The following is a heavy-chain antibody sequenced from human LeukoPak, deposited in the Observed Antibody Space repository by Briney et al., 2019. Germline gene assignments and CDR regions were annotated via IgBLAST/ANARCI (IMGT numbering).Heavy chain of an antibody. D-gene: IGHD4-17*01. V-gene: IGHV3-33*01. CDR3: ARERDPYGDYIIDAFDI. Sequence: GRFLRLSCAASGFTFSSYGMHWVRQAPGKGLEWVAIIWYEADNQYYADSVKGRFTISRDNSNNMLYLQMNSLRVEDTAVYYCARERDPYGDYIIDAFDIWGRGTMVTVSS. J-gene: IGHJ3*02. CDR2: IWYEADNQ. CDR1: GFTFSSYG.